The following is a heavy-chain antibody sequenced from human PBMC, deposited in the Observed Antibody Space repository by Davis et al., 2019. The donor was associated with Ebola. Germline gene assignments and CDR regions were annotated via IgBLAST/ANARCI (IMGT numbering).Heavy chain of an antibody. V-gene: IGHV3-11*01. CDR3: VSLLH. Sequence: GESLKISCIASGFKFDDHAMNWVRQSPGKGLEWVAYISYSGATIYYADSVKGRFTISRDNAKNSLHLQMNSLRVEDTAMYYCVSLLHWGQGARVTVSS. CDR2: ISYSGATI. J-gene: IGHJ4*02. CDR1: GFKFDDHA.